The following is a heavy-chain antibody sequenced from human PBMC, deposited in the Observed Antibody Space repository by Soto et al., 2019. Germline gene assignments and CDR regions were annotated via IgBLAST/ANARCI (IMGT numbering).Heavy chain of an antibody. D-gene: IGHD3-22*01. CDR2: ISYDRNNK. CDR1: GFTFTRYS. J-gene: IGHJ4*02. V-gene: IGHV3-30*03. Sequence: GGSLRLSCAASGFTFTRYSMNWVRQAPGKGLEWAAVISYDRNNKYYADSVKGRFTISRDNSKNTLYLQMNSLRAEDTAVYYCAREITMIVVAPVNYFDYWGQGTLVTVSS. CDR3: AREITMIVVAPVNYFDY.